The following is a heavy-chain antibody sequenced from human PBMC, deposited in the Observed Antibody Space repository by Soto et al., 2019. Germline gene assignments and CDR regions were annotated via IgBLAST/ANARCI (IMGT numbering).Heavy chain of an antibody. J-gene: IGHJ4*02. V-gene: IGHV3-30-3*01. CDR3: ARGAGYYDSSGYYEGYYFDY. Sequence: QVQLVESGGGVVQPGRSLRLSCAASGFTFRSYAMHWVRQAPGKGLEWVAVISYDGSNKYYADSVKGRFTISRDNSKNTLYLQMNSLRAEDTAVYYCARGAGYYDSSGYYEGYYFDYWGQGTLVTVSS. D-gene: IGHD3-22*01. CDR1: GFTFRSYA. CDR2: ISYDGSNK.